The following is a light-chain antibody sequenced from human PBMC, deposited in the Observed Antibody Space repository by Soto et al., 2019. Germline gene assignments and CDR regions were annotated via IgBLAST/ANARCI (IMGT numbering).Light chain of an antibody. J-gene: IGKJ5*01. Sequence: EIVLTQSPGTLSLSPCERATLSCRASQSVSSNLAWYQQKPGQAPRLLIYGASTRATGIPARFSGSGSGTEFTLTITSLQSEDFAVYYCQQRSNWPPTFGQGTRLEIK. CDR3: QQRSNWPPT. CDR2: GAS. V-gene: IGKV3-15*01. CDR1: QSVSSN.